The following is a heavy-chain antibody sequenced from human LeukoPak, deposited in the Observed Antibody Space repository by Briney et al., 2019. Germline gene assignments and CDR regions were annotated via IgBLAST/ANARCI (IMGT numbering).Heavy chain of an antibody. D-gene: IGHD1-7*01. Sequence: ASVKVSCKASGYTFTNYVMHWVRQAPGQRLEWMGWINAGNGNTKYSQKFQGRVTITRDSSASTAYMEVSSLRPEDTAVYYCARDRGLELRLFDPWGQGTLVTVSS. V-gene: IGHV1-3*01. CDR2: INAGNGNT. CDR3: ARDRGLELRLFDP. CDR1: GYTFTNYV. J-gene: IGHJ5*02.